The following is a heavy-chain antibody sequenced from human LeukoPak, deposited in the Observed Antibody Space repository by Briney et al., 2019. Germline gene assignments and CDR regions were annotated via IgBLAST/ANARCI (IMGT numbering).Heavy chain of an antibody. J-gene: IGHJ4*02. CDR2: IYSGGST. D-gene: IGHD3-22*01. Sequence: PGGSLRLSCAASGFTVSSNYMSWVRQAPGKGLEWVSVIYSGGSTYYADSVKGRFTISRDNSKNTLYLQMNSLGAEDTAVYYCARVSYDSRTCLFDYWGQGTLVTVSS. CDR3: ARVSYDSRTCLFDY. V-gene: IGHV3-53*01. CDR1: GFTVSSNY.